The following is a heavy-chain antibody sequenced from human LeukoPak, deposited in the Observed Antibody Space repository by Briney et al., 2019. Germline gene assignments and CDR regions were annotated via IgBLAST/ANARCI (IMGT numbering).Heavy chain of an antibody. CDR2: IYYSGST. CDR1: GGSISSGDYY. V-gene: IGHV4-30-4*01. D-gene: IGHD5-12*01. Sequence: PSETPHLTCTVSGGSISSGDYYWSWIRQPPGKGLEWIGYIYYSGSTYYNPSLKSRVTISVHTSKNQFSLKLSSVTAADTAVYYCARTHNGFDPFDDWSPGALVTVSS. J-gene: IGHJ4*02. CDR3: ARTHNGFDPFDD.